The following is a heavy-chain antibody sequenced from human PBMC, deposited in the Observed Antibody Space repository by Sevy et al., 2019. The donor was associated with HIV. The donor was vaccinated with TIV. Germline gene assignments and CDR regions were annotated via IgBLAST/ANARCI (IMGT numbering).Heavy chain of an antibody. J-gene: IGHJ5*01. CDR1: GFTFRSFS. D-gene: IGHD1-1*01. CDR2: IWYDGRTK. Sequence: GSLRLSCSASGFTFRSFSMHWVRQAPGKGLEWVAAIWYDGRTKQYADSVKGRFTISRDNSKNMLSLEMNSLRAEDTGLYFCARDSARVIVPTAGFDSWGQGTVVTVSS. V-gene: IGHV3-33*01. CDR3: ARDSARVIVPTAGFDS.